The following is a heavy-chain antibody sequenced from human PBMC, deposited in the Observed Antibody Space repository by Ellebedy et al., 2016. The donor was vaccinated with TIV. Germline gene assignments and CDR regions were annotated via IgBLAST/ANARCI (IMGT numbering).Heavy chain of an antibody. CDR3: ARTDSSGYKPLYYFDY. CDR1: GYSFTSYW. J-gene: IGHJ4*02. Sequence: GGSLRLSXKGSGYSFTSYWIGWVRQMPGKGLEWMGIIYPGDSDTRYSPSFQGQVTISADKSISTAYLQWSSLKASDTAMYYCARTDSSGYKPLYYFDYWGQGTLVTVSS. V-gene: IGHV5-51*01. D-gene: IGHD3-22*01. CDR2: IYPGDSDT.